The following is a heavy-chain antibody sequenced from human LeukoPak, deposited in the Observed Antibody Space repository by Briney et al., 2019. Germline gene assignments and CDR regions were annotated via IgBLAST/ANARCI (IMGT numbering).Heavy chain of an antibody. CDR3: ARGRDSSSTFDY. D-gene: IGHD6-6*01. Sequence: SETLSLTCTVSGGSISDNYWTWLRQPAGKGLEWIGRMYISGSPNYNPSLNSRVTMSLDTSNNQFSLRLSSVTAADTAVYYCARGRDSSSTFDYWGPGILVTVSS. J-gene: IGHJ4*02. CDR1: GGSISDNY. CDR2: MYISGSP. V-gene: IGHV4-4*07.